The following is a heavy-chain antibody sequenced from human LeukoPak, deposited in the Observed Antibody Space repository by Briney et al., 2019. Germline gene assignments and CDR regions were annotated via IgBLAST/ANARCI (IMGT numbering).Heavy chain of an antibody. J-gene: IGHJ4*02. CDR3: AKGWYSSGWFFDY. D-gene: IGHD6-19*01. CDR1: GFTFSSYA. CDR2: ISGSGGST. V-gene: IGHV3-23*01. Sequence: PGGSLRLSCAASGFTFSSYAMSWVRQAPGKGLEWVSAISGSGGSTYYADSVKGRFTISRDNSKNTLYLQMNSLRAEDTAVYYCAKGWYSSGWFFDYWGQETLVTVSS.